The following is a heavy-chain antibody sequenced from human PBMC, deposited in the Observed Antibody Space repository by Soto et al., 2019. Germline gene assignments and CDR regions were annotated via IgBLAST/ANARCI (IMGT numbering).Heavy chain of an antibody. J-gene: IGHJ5*02. CDR1: GYTFTSYA. Sequence: ASVKVSCKASGYTFTSYAMHWVRQAPGQRXEWMGWINAGNGNTKYSQKFQGRVTITRDTSASTAYMELSSLRSEDTAVYYCARDAFGYCSSTSCYMVSWFDPWGQGTLVTVSS. D-gene: IGHD2-2*02. CDR2: INAGNGNT. CDR3: ARDAFGYCSSTSCYMVSWFDP. V-gene: IGHV1-3*01.